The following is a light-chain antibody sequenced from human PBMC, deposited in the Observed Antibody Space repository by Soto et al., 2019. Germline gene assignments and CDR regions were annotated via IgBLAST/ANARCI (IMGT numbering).Light chain of an antibody. Sequence: DIVMTQSPDSLAVSLGERATINCKSSQTILYSSNNKNYLGWYQHKVGQPPKLLIYWASTRESGVPDRFSGSGSGTDFTLTISSLQAEDVAVYYCQQYYSRPITFGQGTRLYIK. J-gene: IGKJ5*01. CDR1: QTILYSSNNKNY. V-gene: IGKV4-1*01. CDR3: QQYYSRPIT. CDR2: WAS.